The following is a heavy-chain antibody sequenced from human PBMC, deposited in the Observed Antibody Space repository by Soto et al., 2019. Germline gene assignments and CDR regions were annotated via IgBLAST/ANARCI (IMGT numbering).Heavy chain of an antibody. Sequence: GGSLRLSCAASGFTLSSHWIHWVRQAPGKGLVWVSRISSDGSSIVYADSVKGRFTLSRDNAKDTLYLQMNSQRAEDTAVYYCARVGGGGSGSYFDSWGQGTLVTVSS. CDR1: GFTLSSHW. J-gene: IGHJ4*02. CDR3: ARVGGGGSGSYFDS. CDR2: ISSDGSSI. D-gene: IGHD1-26*01. V-gene: IGHV3-74*01.